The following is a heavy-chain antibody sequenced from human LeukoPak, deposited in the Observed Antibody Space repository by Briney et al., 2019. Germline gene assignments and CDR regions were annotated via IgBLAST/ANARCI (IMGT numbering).Heavy chain of an antibody. D-gene: IGHD2-2*01. CDR1: GGSFSGYY. V-gene: IGHV4-34*01. Sequence: SETLSLICAVYGGSFSGYYWSWIRQPPGKGLEWIGEINHSGSTNYNPSLKSRVTISVDTSKNQFSLKLSSVTAADTAVYYCARHTSDSPRYGVSRVVPLFDYWGQGTLVTVSP. CDR3: ARHTSDSPRYGVSRVVPLFDY. CDR2: INHSGST. J-gene: IGHJ4*02.